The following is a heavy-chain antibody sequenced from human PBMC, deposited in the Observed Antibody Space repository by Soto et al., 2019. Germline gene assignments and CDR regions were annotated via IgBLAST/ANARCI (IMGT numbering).Heavy chain of an antibody. CDR2: IHYSGST. D-gene: IGHD4-17*01. CDR3: TRVGGYYGDYPNFDY. Sequence: SETLSLTCTVSGGSIIGYYWSWIRQPPGKGLQWIGNIHYSGSTYYNPSLKSRVTISVVSPRNQVSLKLSSVTAADAAVYYCTRVGGYYGDYPNFDYWGQGTLVTVSS. CDR1: GGSIIGYY. J-gene: IGHJ4*02. V-gene: IGHV4-59*01.